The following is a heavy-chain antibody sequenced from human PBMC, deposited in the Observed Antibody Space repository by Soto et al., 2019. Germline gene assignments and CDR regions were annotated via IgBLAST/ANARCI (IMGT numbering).Heavy chain of an antibody. D-gene: IGHD6-19*01. J-gene: IGHJ4*02. V-gene: IGHV1-69*04. CDR2: IIPILGIA. CDR3: ARDIAVAGLGSEFDY. Sequence: SVKVSCKASGGTFSSYTFSWVRQAPGQGFEWIGRIIPILGIANYAQKFQGRVTITADKSTSTAYMELSSLRSDDTAVYYFARDIAVAGLGSEFDYWGQGTLVTVSS. CDR1: GGTFSSYT.